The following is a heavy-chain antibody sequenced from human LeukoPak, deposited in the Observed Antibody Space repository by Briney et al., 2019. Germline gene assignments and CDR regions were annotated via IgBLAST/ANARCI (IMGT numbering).Heavy chain of an antibody. V-gene: IGHV4-34*01. CDR3: ARGGGSGSYRYYYGMDV. Sequence: SETLSLTCAVYGGSFSGCYWSWIRQPPGKGLEWIGEINHSGSTNYNPSLKSRVTISVDTSKNQFSLKLSSVTAADTAVYYCARGGGSGSYRYYYGMDVWGQGTTVTVSS. J-gene: IGHJ6*02. CDR2: INHSGST. CDR1: GGSFSGCY. D-gene: IGHD3-10*01.